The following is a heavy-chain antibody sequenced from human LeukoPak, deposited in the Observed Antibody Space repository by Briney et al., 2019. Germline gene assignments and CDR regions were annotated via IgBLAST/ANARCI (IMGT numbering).Heavy chain of an antibody. V-gene: IGHV4-30-2*01. CDR3: ARDTQGITGTTHAFDI. CDR1: GGSISSGGYY. CDR2: IYHSGST. D-gene: IGHD1-7*01. J-gene: IGHJ3*02. Sequence: KPSETLALTCTVSGGSISSGGYYWSWIRQPPRKGLEWIGYIYHSGSTYYNPSLKSRVTISVDRSKNQFSLKLSSVTAADTAVYYCARDTQGITGTTHAFDIWGQGTMVTVSS.